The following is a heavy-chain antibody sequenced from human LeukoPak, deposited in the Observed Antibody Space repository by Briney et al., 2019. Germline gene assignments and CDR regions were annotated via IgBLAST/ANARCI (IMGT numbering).Heavy chain of an antibody. CDR2: IYPGDSDT. V-gene: IGHV5-51*01. D-gene: IGHD1/OR15-1a*01. Sequence: GESLKISCKGSGYIFSTLWIGWVRQLPGKGVEWMGIIYPGDSDTRYSPSFKGQVTISVDKAITTSYLQWSSLEASDTAVYYCARLRDGNTWRLFSLDSWGQGTLVTVSS. J-gene: IGHJ4*02. CDR3: ARLRDGNTWRLFSLDS. CDR1: GYIFSTLW.